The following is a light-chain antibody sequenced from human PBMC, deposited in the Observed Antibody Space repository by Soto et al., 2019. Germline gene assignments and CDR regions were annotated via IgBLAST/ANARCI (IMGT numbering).Light chain of an antibody. CDR1: SSDVGGYNY. V-gene: IGLV2-11*01. CDR3: CSYAGTYTFVV. Sequence: QSALTQPRSVSASPGQSITISCAGTSSDVGGYNYVSWYQQQPGEAPRLLIYEVSKRPSGVSDRFSGSKSGNTASLTISGLQPEDEADYYCCSYAGTYTFVVFGGGTQLTVL. J-gene: IGLJ7*01. CDR2: EVS.